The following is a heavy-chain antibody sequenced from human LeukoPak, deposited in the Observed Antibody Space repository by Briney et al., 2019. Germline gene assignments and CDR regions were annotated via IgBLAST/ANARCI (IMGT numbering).Heavy chain of an antibody. J-gene: IGHJ4*02. CDR3: ARAPLYYYDSSGYYFDY. CDR1: GGSTSSTSYY. Sequence: SETLSLTCTVSGGSTSSTSYYWGWIRQPPGKGLEWIGSIYYSGTTYYNPSLKSRVIISLDTSKNQFSLKLSSVTAADTAVCYCARAPLYYYDSSGYYFDYWGQGTLVTVSS. CDR2: IYYSGTT. V-gene: IGHV4-39*01. D-gene: IGHD3-22*01.